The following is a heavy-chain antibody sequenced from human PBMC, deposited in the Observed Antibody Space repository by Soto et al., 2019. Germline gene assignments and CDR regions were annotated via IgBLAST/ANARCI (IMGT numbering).Heavy chain of an antibody. V-gene: IGHV4-30-4*01. J-gene: IGHJ4*02. CDR1: GGSISSGGYY. CDR3: VRFHDVVDGGEVND. CDR2: ISYSGST. Sequence: QVQLEESGPGLVKPSQTLSLTCTVSGGSISSGGYYWSWIRQPPGKGLEWIGYISYSGSTYYKPSLKSRVTISLDTSKNQFSLKLSSVTAADTAVYYCVRFHDVVDGGEVNDWGQGTLVTVSS. D-gene: IGHD3-10*01.